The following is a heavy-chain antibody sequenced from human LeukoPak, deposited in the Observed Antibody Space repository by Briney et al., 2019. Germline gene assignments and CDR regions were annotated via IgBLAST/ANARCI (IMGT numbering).Heavy chain of an antibody. J-gene: IGHJ3*02. V-gene: IGHV3-9*01. CDR3: AKGANQLRYFDWWYGAFHM. D-gene: IGHD3-9*01. CDR2: ISWNSGNI. Sequence: GRSLRLSCAASGFTFDDYAMHWVRQTPGKGLEWVSGISWNSGNIGYADSVKGRFTISRDNAKNSLYLQMNSLRAEDTAFYYCAKGANQLRYFDWWYGAFHMWGQGTMVTVSS. CDR1: GFTFDDYA.